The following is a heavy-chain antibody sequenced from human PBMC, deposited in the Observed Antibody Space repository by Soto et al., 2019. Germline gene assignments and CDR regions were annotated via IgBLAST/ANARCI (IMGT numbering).Heavy chain of an antibody. D-gene: IGHD3-22*01. Sequence: QVQLVQSGAEVKKPGSSVKVSCKASGGTFSSYAISWVRQAPGQGLEWMGGIIPIFGTANYAQKFQGRVTITAEESTSTAYMELSSLRSEDTAVYYCARGEYYYDSSGYYGYYYYGMDVWGQGTTVTVSS. CDR2: IIPIFGTA. CDR1: GGTFSSYA. V-gene: IGHV1-69*01. J-gene: IGHJ6*02. CDR3: ARGEYYYDSSGYYGYYYYGMDV.